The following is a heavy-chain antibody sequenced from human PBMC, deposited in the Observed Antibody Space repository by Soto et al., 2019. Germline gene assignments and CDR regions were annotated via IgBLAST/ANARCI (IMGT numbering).Heavy chain of an antibody. Sequence: EVQLVESGGGLVQPGGSLRLSCAAPGFTFSSYSMNWVRQAPGKGLEWVSYISSSSNTIYYADSVKGRFTISRDNAKNSLYLQMNSLRAEDTAVYYCARDTGGAAYNSGWYGYWGHGTLVTVSS. V-gene: IGHV3-48*01. CDR3: ARDTGGAAYNSGWYGY. D-gene: IGHD6-19*01. CDR1: GFTFSSYS. CDR2: ISSSSNTI. J-gene: IGHJ4*01.